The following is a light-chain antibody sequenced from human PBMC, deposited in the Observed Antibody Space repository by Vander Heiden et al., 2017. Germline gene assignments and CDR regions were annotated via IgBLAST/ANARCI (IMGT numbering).Light chain of an antibody. CDR3: QSYDTSLSGYV. CDR2: GTS. Sequence: QSVMTQPLSVSAAPGQRVTVSCTGSSSNIGAGYDVHWYQRLPGTASKLLIYGTSVRPSGVPDRFSGSKAGTSASLTITGLQAEDETDYFCQSYDTSLSGYVFGTGTKVTVL. V-gene: IGLV1-40*01. J-gene: IGLJ1*01. CDR1: SSNIGAGYD.